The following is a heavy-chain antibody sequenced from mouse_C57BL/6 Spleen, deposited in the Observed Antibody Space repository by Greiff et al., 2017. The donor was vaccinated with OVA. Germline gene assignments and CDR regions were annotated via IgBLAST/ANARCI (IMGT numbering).Heavy chain of an antibody. CDR3: ARNYGSSYAMEY. CDR1: GFTFSDYY. V-gene: IGHV5-12*01. Sequence: EVHLVESGGGLVQPGGSLKLSCAASGFTFSDYYMYWVRQTPEKRLEWVAYISNGGGSTYYPETVKGRFTFSRDNAKNTLYRQMSRLKSDDTAMNYCARNYGSSYAMEYWGQGTLVTVSA. J-gene: IGHJ4*01. D-gene: IGHD1-1*01. CDR2: ISNGGGST.